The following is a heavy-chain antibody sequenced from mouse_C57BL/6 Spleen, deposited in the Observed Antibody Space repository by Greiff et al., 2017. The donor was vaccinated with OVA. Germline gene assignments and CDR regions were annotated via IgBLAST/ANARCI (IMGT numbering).Heavy chain of an antibody. Sequence: EVQLVESGGGLVKPGGSLKLSCAASGFTFSSYAMSWVRQTPEKRLEWVATISDGGSYTYYPDNVKGRFTISRDNAKNNLYLQMSHLKSEDTAMYYCAREGPSGPFAYWGQGTLVTVSA. CDR1: GFTFSSYA. CDR3: AREGPSGPFAY. D-gene: IGHD3-2*02. CDR2: ISDGGSYT. V-gene: IGHV5-4*01. J-gene: IGHJ3*01.